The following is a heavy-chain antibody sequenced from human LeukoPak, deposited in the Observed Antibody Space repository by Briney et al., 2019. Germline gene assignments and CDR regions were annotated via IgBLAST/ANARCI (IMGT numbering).Heavy chain of an antibody. CDR2: INHSGST. Sequence: SETLSLTCAVYGGSFSGYYWSWIRQPPGKGLEWIGEINHSGSTNYNPSLKSRVTISVDTSKNQFSLKLSSVTAADTAVYYCARRSGYSYGYGYGIDYWGQGTLVTVSS. V-gene: IGHV4-34*01. D-gene: IGHD5-18*01. CDR1: GGSFSGYY. CDR3: ARRSGYSYGYGYGIDY. J-gene: IGHJ4*02.